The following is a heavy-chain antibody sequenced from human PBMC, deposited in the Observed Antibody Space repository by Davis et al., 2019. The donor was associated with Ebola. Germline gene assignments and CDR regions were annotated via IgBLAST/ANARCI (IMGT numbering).Heavy chain of an antibody. V-gene: IGHV1-2*02. CDR2: INPNSGGT. J-gene: IGHJ5*02. D-gene: IGHD3-22*01. Sequence: ASVKVSCKASGYTFTGYYMHWVRQAPGQGLEWMGWINPNSGGTNYAQKFQGRVTMTRDTSISTAYMELSRLRSDDTAVYYCARGGEYYFDSSAYINRFDPWGQGTPVTVSS. CDR1: GYTFTGYY. CDR3: ARGGEYYFDSSAYINRFDP.